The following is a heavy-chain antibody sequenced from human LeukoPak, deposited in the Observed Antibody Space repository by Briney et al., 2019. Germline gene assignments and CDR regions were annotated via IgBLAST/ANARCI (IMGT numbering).Heavy chain of an antibody. Sequence: SVKVSCKASGGTFSSYAISWVRQAPGQGLEWMGRITPILGIANYAQKFQGRVTITADKSTSTAYMELSSLRSEDTAVYYCARSRWLQYPNWFDPWGQGTLVTVSS. D-gene: IGHD5-24*01. J-gene: IGHJ5*02. CDR2: ITPILGIA. CDR3: ARSRWLQYPNWFDP. V-gene: IGHV1-69*04. CDR1: GGTFSSYA.